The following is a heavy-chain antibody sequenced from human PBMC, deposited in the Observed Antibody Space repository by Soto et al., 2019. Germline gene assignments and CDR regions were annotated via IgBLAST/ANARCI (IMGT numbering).Heavy chain of an antibody. V-gene: IGHV1-8*01. CDR1: GYTFTTYD. Sequence: QVQLVQSGAEVKKPGSSVKVSCKASGYTFTTYDINWVRQATGEGLEWMGWMNPNSGNTGHAQKFQGNITLNSDTSIRTAYMELNSQRSEDAAVYYCAIGGYSSTWYYAFDYWGQGTLVTVSS. D-gene: IGHD6-13*01. J-gene: IGHJ4*02. CDR2: MNPNSGNT. CDR3: AIGGYSSTWYYAFDY.